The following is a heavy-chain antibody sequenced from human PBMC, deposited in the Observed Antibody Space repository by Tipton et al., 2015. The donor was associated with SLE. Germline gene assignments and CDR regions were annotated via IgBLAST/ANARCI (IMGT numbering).Heavy chain of an antibody. V-gene: IGHV3-23*01. J-gene: IGHJ4*02. CDR3: AKDHGRQQLVDYYFDY. CDR1: GFTFSSYA. Sequence: GSLRLSCAASGFTFSSYAMSWVRQAPGKGLEWVSAISGSGGSTYYADSVKGRFTISRDNSKNTLYLQMNSLRAEDTAVYYCAKDHGRQQLVDYYFDYWGQGTLVTVSS. D-gene: IGHD6-13*01. CDR2: ISGSGGST.